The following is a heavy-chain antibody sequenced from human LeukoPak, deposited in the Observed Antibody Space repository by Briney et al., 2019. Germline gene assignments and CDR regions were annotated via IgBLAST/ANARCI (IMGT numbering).Heavy chain of an antibody. CDR3: ATGSRSSTSDAFDV. CDR2: THHTGTA. CDR1: GGSVTNYY. Sequence: SETLSLTCTVSGGSVTNYYWTWFRQPPLKGLEWIAFTHHTGTAGYNPSLQSRITMSVDTSRNQFSLDLTSVTAAGSAVYYFATGSRSSTSDAFDVWGQGTVVTVSS. D-gene: IGHD6-6*01. J-gene: IGHJ3*01. V-gene: IGHV4-59*02.